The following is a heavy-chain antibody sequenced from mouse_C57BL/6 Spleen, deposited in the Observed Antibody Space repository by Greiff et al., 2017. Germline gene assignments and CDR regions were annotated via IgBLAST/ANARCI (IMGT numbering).Heavy chain of an antibody. Sequence: VQLQQPGAELVKPGASVKLSCKASGYTFTSYWMHWVKQRPGRGLEWIGRIDPNSGGTKYNEKFKSKATLTVDKPSSTAYMQLSSLTSEDSAVYSGASDGYYDWFAYWGQGTLVTVSA. CDR3: ASDGYYDWFAY. J-gene: IGHJ3*01. CDR1: GYTFTSYW. D-gene: IGHD2-3*01. CDR2: IDPNSGGT. V-gene: IGHV1-72*01.